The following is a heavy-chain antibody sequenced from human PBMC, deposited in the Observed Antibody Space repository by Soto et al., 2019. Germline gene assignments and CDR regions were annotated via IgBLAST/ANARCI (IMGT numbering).Heavy chain of an antibody. V-gene: IGHV4-4*02. CDR1: GASIISENW. CDR2: IHHTGST. CDR3: AKSWELRRFFAS. J-gene: IGHJ4*02. Sequence: QVQLQESGPGLVKPSGTLYLTCAVSGASIISENWWTWVRQSPGKGLEWIGEIHHTGSTTYNPSLDSRVTMSVDKSKNHFSLILSSVTAADTALYYCAKSWELRRFFASWGQGTLVTVSS. D-gene: IGHD1-26*01.